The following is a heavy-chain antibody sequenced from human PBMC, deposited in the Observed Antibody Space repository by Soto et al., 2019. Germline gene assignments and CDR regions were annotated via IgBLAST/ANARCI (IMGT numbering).Heavy chain of an antibody. V-gene: IGHV2-5*02. Sequence: QITLKESGPTLVKPTQTLTLTCTFSGFSLSTSGVGVGWIRQPPGKALEWLALIYWDDDKRYSPSLKSRLTITKDTSKNQVVLTMTNMDPVDTATYYCAHSLWYSSSWGTGPVYYYYGMDVWGQGTTVTVSS. CDR3: AHSLWYSSSWGTGPVYYYYGMDV. D-gene: IGHD6-13*01. J-gene: IGHJ6*02. CDR2: IYWDDDK. CDR1: GFSLSTSGVG.